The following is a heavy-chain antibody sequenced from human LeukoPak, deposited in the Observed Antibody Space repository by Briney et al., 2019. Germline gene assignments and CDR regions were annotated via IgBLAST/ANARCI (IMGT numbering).Heavy chain of an antibody. CDR3: ARDLGTRKSIAFAD. Sequence: GGSLRLSCAASGFTFHNYAMNWVRQAPGKGLEWVASISSNNGYIYYADSVKGRFTISRDNGENSLHLQMNSLRAEDAAVYYCARDLGTRKSIAFADWGQGTLVTVSS. CDR1: GFTFHNYA. D-gene: IGHD6-6*01. V-gene: IGHV3-21*01. CDR2: ISSNNGYI. J-gene: IGHJ4*02.